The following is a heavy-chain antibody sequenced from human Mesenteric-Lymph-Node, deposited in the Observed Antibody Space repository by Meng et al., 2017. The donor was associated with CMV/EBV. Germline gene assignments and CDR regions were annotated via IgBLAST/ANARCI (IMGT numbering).Heavy chain of an antibody. J-gene: IGHJ3*02. Sequence: ASVKVSCKASGYTFTSYDVIWVRQATGQGLEWMGWMNPNSGDTGYTQKFQGRIAMTTDTSTSTAYMELRSLRSDDTAVYYCARDGVGNRVPFHIWGHGTMVTVSS. D-gene: IGHD4-23*01. CDR2: MNPNSGDT. V-gene: IGHV1-8*01. CDR1: GYTFTSYD. CDR3: ARDGVGNRVPFHI.